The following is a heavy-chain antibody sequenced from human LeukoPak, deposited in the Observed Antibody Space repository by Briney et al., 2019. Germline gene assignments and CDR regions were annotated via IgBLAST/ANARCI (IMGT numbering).Heavy chain of an antibody. J-gene: IGHJ4*02. Sequence: PSETLSLTCTVSGGSISSYYWNWIRQPPGKGLEWIGYISYSGSTNYNPSLESRVTISLDTSKNQFSLQLSSVTAADTAVYYCARGQYSGSWSYYFDYWGQGTLVTASS. CDR2: ISYSGST. D-gene: IGHD6-13*01. V-gene: IGHV4-59*01. CDR1: GGSISSYY. CDR3: ARGQYSGSWSYYFDY.